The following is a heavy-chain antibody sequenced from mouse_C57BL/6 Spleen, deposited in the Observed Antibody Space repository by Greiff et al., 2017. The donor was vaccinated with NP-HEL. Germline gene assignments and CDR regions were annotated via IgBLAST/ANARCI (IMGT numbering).Heavy chain of an antibody. J-gene: IGHJ3*01. CDR2: IYPGDGDT. D-gene: IGHD2-9*01. CDR1: GYAFSSSW. CDR3: APYYGYDGFAY. Sequence: QVQLKQSGPELVKPGASVKISCKASGYAFSSSWMNWVKQRPGKGLEWIGRIYPGDGDTNYNGKFKGKATLTADKSSSTAYMQLSSLTSEDSAVYFCAPYYGYDGFAYWGQGTLVTVSA. V-gene: IGHV1-82*01.